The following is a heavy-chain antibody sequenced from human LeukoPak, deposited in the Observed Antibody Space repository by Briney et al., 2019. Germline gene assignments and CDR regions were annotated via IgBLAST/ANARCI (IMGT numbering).Heavy chain of an antibody. D-gene: IGHD5-18*01. CDR1: GGSVSSGSYY. CDR3: ARDTAPGGYYYYGMDV. J-gene: IGHJ6*02. Sequence: KPSETLSLACTVSGGSVSSGSYYSSWIRQPPGKGLEWIGWIYYSGSTNYNPSLKSRVTISVDTSKNQFSLKLSSVTAADTAVYYCARDTAPGGYYYYGMDVWGQGTTVTVSS. V-gene: IGHV4-61*01. CDR2: IYYSGST.